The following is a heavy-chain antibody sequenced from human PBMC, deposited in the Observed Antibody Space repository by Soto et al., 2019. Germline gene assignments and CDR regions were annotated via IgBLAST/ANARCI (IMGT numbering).Heavy chain of an antibody. CDR3: AKGGGIAVAGPLDY. CDR1: GFTFSSYA. CDR2: ISGSGGST. J-gene: IGHJ4*02. D-gene: IGHD6-19*01. V-gene: IGHV3-23*01. Sequence: PGGSLRLSCAASGFTFSSYAMSWVRQAPGKGLEWVSAISGSGGSTYYADSVKGRFTISRDNSKNTPYLQMNSLRAEDTAVYYCAKGGGIAVAGPLDYWGQGTLVTVSS.